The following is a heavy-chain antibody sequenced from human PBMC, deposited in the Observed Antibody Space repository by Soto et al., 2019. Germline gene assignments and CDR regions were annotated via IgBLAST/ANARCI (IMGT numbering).Heavy chain of an antibody. CDR3: ARDGGRHSGGIDY. J-gene: IGHJ4*02. CDR2: ITPIFGTA. D-gene: IGHD1-26*01. CDR1: GGTFSSYS. Sequence: QVQLVQSGAEVKKPGSSVKVSCKASGGTFSSYSINWVRQAPGQGLEWMGEITPIFGTANYAQKFQGRVTITADESTSTAYMELSSLRYEDTAVYFCARDGGRHSGGIDYWGQGTLVTVSS. V-gene: IGHV1-69*01.